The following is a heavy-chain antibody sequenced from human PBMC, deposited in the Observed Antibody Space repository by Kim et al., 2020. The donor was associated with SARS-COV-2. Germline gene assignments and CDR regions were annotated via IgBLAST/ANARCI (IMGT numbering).Heavy chain of an antibody. CDR3: ARCFDY. J-gene: IGHJ4*02. CDR2: YYITRT. V-gene: IGHV4-59*01. Sequence: YYITRTANNPTLKRRVTIPVDTSQNQFAMKLSSVTAADTAVYYCARCFDYWGQGTLVTVSS.